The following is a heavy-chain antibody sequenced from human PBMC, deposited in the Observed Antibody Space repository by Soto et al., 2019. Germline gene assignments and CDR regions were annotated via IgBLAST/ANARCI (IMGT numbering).Heavy chain of an antibody. V-gene: IGHV1-18*01. Sequence: GASVKVSCKVSGYTLTEFSMHWVRQAPGQGLEWMGWISTYSGKTDYAQSLQGRVTMTTDTSTNTAYMEMRSLRSDDTAVYNCARPHGGSRGGDNWFDPWGQGTLVTVSS. CDR3: ARPHGGSRGGDNWFDP. CDR2: ISTYSGKT. CDR1: GYTLTEFS. J-gene: IGHJ5*02. D-gene: IGHD6-19*01.